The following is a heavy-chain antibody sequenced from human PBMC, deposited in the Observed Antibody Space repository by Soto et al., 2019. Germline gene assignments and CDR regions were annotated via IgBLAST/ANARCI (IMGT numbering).Heavy chain of an antibody. D-gene: IGHD3-9*01. CDR3: AHKGPEDWPLDY. V-gene: IGHV2-5*02. CDR1: GFSLSTSGEG. J-gene: IGHJ4*02. CDR2: IYWDDSK. Sequence: SGPPLVNPTQTLTLTCAFSGFSLSTSGEGVGWIRQPPGKALEWLAVIYWDDSKHYSPSLRSRLTITKDTAKNQVVLTMTNMDPMDTGTYYCAHKGPEDWPLDYWGQGTLVTVSS.